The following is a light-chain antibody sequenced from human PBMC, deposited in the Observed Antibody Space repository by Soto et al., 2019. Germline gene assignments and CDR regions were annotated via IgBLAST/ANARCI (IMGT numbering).Light chain of an antibody. Sequence: EIVMTQSPATLSVSPGERATLSCRASQSISSNLAWYQQKPGQAPRLLIYGASTRATGIPARFSGSGSGTDFTLTISSLQSEDFAVHYCQQYNNWPPDTFGPGTKVDIK. J-gene: IGKJ3*01. CDR3: QQYNNWPPDT. CDR1: QSISSN. CDR2: GAS. V-gene: IGKV3-15*01.